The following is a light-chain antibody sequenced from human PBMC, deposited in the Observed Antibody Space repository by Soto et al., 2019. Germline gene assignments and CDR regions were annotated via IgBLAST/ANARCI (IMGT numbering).Light chain of an antibody. CDR3: QQYNNWPPIT. Sequence: EVVMTKSADTVSVSQGESATLSCGASQTVTTNLAWYQHKPGQAPRLLIYGASTRASGIPARFSGSGSGTDFTLTIPSLRSEDSALYYCQQYNNWPPITFGQGTRLEI. CDR2: GAS. CDR1: QTVTTN. J-gene: IGKJ5*01. V-gene: IGKV3-15*01.